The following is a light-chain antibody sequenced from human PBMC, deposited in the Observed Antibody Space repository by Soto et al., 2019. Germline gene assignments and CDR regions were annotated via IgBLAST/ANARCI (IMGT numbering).Light chain of an antibody. CDR2: TVS. J-gene: IGKJ4*01. CDR1: QDIRSS. CDR3: QQFNSSPFT. Sequence: IQLTQSPSFLSASVGDRLTITCRASQDIRSSLAWYQQKPGKSPNLLIYTVSTLQSGVPSRFSGSRSGTEFPLTISSLLPEDFATYFCQQFNSSPFTFGGGTKVEI. V-gene: IGKV1-9*01.